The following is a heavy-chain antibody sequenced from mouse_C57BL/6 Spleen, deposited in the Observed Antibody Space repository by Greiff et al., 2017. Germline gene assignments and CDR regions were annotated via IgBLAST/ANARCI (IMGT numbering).Heavy chain of an antibody. J-gene: IGHJ3*01. V-gene: IGHV1-81*01. Sequence: VQLPESGAELARPGASVKLSCKASGYTFTSYGISWVKQRTGQGLEWIGEIYPRSGTTYYNEKFKGKATLTADKSSSTAYMELRSLTSEDSAVYVCARGGDYGSSLPQAWFAYWGQGTLVTFSA. D-gene: IGHD1-1*01. CDR1: GYTFTSYG. CDR2: IYPRSGTT. CDR3: ARGGDYGSSLPQAWFAY.